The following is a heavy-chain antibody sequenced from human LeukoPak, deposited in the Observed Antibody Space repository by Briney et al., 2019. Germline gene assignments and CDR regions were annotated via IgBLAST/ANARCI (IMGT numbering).Heavy chain of an antibody. J-gene: IGHJ4*02. CDR3: ARDERSDYGDY. CDR2: ISVYNGHT. Sequence: GASVKVSCKASGYTFTTYGISWVRQAPGQGLEWMGWISVYNGHTKYSQKLQGRVTMTTDTSTTTAYMEMRSLRFDDTAVYYCARDERSDYGDYWGQGTLVTVSS. V-gene: IGHV1-18*01. D-gene: IGHD3-3*01. CDR1: GYTFTTYG.